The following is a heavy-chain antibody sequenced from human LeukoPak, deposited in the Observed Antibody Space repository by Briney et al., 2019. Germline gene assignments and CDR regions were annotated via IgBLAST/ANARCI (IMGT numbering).Heavy chain of an antibody. D-gene: IGHD2-21*01. J-gene: IGHJ4*02. Sequence: GRSLRLSCAASGFTFSSYGMHWVRQAPGKGLEWVAVIWYDGSNKYYADSVKGRFTISRDNSKNTLYLQMNSLRVEDTAVFYCASSDWAKDTFDYWGQGTLVTVSS. CDR3: ASSDWAKDTFDY. CDR2: IWYDGSNK. V-gene: IGHV3-33*01. CDR1: GFTFSSYG.